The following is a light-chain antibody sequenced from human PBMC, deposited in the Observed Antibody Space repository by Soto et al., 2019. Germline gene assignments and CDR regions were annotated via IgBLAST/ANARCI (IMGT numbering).Light chain of an antibody. J-gene: IGKJ1*01. CDR3: QQYGGSPWT. CDR2: AAS. V-gene: IGKV3-20*01. Sequence: EIVLTQSPGTLSLSPGDRATLSCRASQSVGSNYLAWYQQKPGQAPRLLIYAASSRAPGIPARFSGSGSGTDFTLTISRLEPEDFAVYYCQQYGGSPWTFGQVTKVEIK. CDR1: QSVGSNY.